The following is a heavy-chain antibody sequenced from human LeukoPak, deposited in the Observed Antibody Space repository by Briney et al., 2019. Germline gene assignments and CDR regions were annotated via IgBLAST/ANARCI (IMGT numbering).Heavy chain of an antibody. CDR2: INHSGST. CDR1: GGSFSGYY. CDR3: ARGGGLRFLEWLSFPFDY. V-gene: IGHV4-34*01. J-gene: IGHJ4*02. D-gene: IGHD3-3*01. Sequence: SETLSLTCAVYGGSFSGYYWGWIRQPPGKGLEWIGEINHSGSTNYNPSLKSRVTISVDTSKNQFSLKLSSVTAADTAVYYCARGGGLRFLEWLSFPFDYWGQGTLVTVSS.